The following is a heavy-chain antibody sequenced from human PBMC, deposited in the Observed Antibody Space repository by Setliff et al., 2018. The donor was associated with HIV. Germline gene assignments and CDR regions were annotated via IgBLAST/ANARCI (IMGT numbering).Heavy chain of an antibody. Sequence: PSETLSLTCDVYGGSFSGYYWSWIRQPPGKGLEWIVEINHSGSTNYNPSLKSRVTISVDTSKNQFSLKLSSVTAADTAVYYCAIRGSSGWYVGGYFDYWGQGTLVTVSS. CDR3: AIRGSSGWYVGGYFDY. V-gene: IGHV4-34*01. CDR2: INHSGST. J-gene: IGHJ4*02. D-gene: IGHD6-19*01. CDR1: GGSFSGYY.